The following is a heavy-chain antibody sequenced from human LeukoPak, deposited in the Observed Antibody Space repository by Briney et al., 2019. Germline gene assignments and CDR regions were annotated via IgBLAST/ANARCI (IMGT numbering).Heavy chain of an antibody. D-gene: IGHD4-23*01. CDR1: GFTFSTYG. CDR2: IRYNGINK. Sequence: GGSLRLSCAASGFTFSTYGMHWVRQAPGKGPEWVAFIRYNGINKYYADSVKGRFTLSRDNSNNTLYLQIYSLRPEDTAVYYCARSYGGNFFDYWGQGILVTVSS. V-gene: IGHV3-30*02. J-gene: IGHJ4*02. CDR3: ARSYGGNFFDY.